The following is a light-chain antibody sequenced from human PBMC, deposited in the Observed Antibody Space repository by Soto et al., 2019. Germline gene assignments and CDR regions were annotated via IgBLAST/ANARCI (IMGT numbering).Light chain of an antibody. V-gene: IGLV1-44*01. CDR3: AAWDDSLNGWV. Sequence: QSVLTQPPSASGTPGQRVTISCSGRSSNIGSNYVYWYQQLPGTAPKLLIYYNNQRPSGVPDRFSGSKSGTSASLAISGLQSEDEADYYCAAWDDSLNGWVFGGGTQLTVL. J-gene: IGLJ7*01. CDR2: YNN. CDR1: SSNIGSNY.